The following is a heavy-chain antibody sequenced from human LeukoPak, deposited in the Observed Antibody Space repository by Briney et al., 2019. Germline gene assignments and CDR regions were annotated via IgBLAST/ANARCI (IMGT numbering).Heavy chain of an antibody. D-gene: IGHD3-16*02. CDR2: VNHSGST. Sequence: SEALSLTCAVYGGSFSGYYWSWIRQPPGKGLEWIGEVNHSGSTNYNPSLKSRVTISVDTSKNQFSLKLSSVTAADTAVYYCARGYRAYYFDYWGQGTLVTVSS. CDR1: GGSFSGYY. CDR3: ARGYRAYYFDY. J-gene: IGHJ4*02. V-gene: IGHV4-34*01.